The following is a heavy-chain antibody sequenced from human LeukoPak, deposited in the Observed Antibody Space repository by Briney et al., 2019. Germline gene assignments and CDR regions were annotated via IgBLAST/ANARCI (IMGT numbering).Heavy chain of an antibody. CDR2: TYHRSEWYS. CDR3: GRQNSGKGGIDY. V-gene: IGHV6-1*01. Sequence: QALSLTCVITGDTVSSNTVTWVWIRHSPSRGLEWPGRTYHRSEWYSEYGVSGQSPITNHPDTSKNQFSLQLNSVTPEDTGVYYCGRQNSGKGGIDYWGQGTLVTVSS. D-gene: IGHD1-26*01. CDR1: GDTVSSNTVT. J-gene: IGHJ4*02.